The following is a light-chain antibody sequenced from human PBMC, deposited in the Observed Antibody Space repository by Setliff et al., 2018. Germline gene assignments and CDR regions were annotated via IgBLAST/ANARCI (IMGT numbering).Light chain of an antibody. J-gene: IGLJ1*01. CDR1: SNDVGAYDL. CDR3: CAYTASTTYV. V-gene: IGLV2-14*03. CDR2: DVS. Sequence: QSALTQPPSASGSPGQSVTISCTGTSNDVGAYDLVSWYQQHPGKVPKLIIFDVSNRPSGVSHRFSGSKSGNTASLTISGLQADDEADYYCCAYTASTTYVFVNWDQGHRP.